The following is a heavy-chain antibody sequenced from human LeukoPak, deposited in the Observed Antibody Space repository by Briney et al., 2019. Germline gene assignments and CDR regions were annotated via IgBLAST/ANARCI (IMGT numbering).Heavy chain of an antibody. D-gene: IGHD3-3*01. CDR3: ARRSVPRRPGY. CDR2: MYSDGTT. Sequence: GGSLTLSCAASGFIVSDNDIKWVRQSPGKGLEWVSLMYSDGTTHYTDSVKGRFSISRDNSKNTVYLQMNSLSGEDTAVYYCARRSVPRRPGYWGQGTLVTVSS. V-gene: IGHV3-66*04. J-gene: IGHJ4*02. CDR1: GFIVSDND.